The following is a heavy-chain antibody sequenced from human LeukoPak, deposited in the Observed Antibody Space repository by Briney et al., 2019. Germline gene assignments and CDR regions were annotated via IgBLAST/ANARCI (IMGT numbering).Heavy chain of an antibody. D-gene: IGHD3-16*02. CDR3: AKELSQKMRGVIVNGAFDI. CDR1: GFTFSSYS. CDR2: ISYDGSNK. Sequence: GRSLRLSCAPSGFTFSSYSMHWVRQAPGKGLEWVAVISYDGSNKYYADSVKGRFTISRDNSKNTLYLQMNSLRAEDTAVYYCAKELSQKMRGVIVNGAFDIWGQGTMVTVSS. J-gene: IGHJ3*02. V-gene: IGHV3-30*18.